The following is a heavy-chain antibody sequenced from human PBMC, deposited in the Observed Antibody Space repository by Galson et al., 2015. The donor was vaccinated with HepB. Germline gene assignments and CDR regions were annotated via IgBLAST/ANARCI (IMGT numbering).Heavy chain of an antibody. D-gene: IGHD1-26*01. V-gene: IGHV1-69*13. CDR1: GGTFSSYA. CDR3: AREDPYSGNYYFDC. Sequence: SVKVSCKASGGTFSSYAISWVRQAPGQGLEWMGRIIPMFGTVNYAQNFQGRVTITADESTNTAYMELSSLRSEDTAVYYCAREDPYSGNYYFDCWGQGTLVTVSS. CDR2: IIPMFGTV. J-gene: IGHJ4*02.